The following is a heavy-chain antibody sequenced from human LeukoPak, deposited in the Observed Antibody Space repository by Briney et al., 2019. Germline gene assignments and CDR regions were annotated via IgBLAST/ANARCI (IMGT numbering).Heavy chain of an antibody. CDR3: ARGVAPYSSSRKPIDY. J-gene: IGHJ4*02. V-gene: IGHV3-30*01. CDR1: GFTFSSYA. Sequence: GGSLRLSCAASGFTFSSYAVHWVRQAPGKGLEWVAVLSYDGSNRYYADSVKGRFTISRDNSKNTLYLQMNSLRAEDTAVYYCARGVAPYSSSRKPIDYWGQGTLVTVSS. D-gene: IGHD6-6*01. CDR2: LSYDGSNR.